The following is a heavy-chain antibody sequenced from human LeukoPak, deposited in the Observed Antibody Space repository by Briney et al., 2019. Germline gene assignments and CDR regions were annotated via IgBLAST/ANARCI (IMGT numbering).Heavy chain of an antibody. CDR1: GGSISSSSYY. CDR2: INHSGST. D-gene: IGHD3-3*01. Sequence: PSETLSLTCTVSGGSISSSSYYWGWIRQPPGKGLEWIGEINHSGSTNYNPSLKSRVTISVDTSKNQFSLKLSSVTAADTAVYYCARRRFLEWLSSYYYYYMDVWGKGTTVTVSS. J-gene: IGHJ6*03. V-gene: IGHV4-39*07. CDR3: ARRRFLEWLSSYYYYYMDV.